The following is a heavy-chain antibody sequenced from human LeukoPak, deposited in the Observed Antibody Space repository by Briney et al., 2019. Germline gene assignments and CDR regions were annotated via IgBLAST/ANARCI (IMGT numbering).Heavy chain of an antibody. CDR1: GGSFSGYY. V-gene: IGHV3-66*01. J-gene: IGHJ4*02. D-gene: IGHD2-21*01. Sequence: SSETLSLTCAVYGGSFSGYYWSWIRQPPGKGLEWVSVIYSGGSTYYADSVKGRFTISRDNSKNTLYLQMNSLRAEDTAVYYCARDSRSLWYFDYWGQGTLVTVSS. CDR2: IYSGGST. CDR3: ARDSRSLWYFDY.